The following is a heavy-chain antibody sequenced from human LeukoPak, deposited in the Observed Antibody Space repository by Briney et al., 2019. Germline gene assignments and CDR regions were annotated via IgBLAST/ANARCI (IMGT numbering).Heavy chain of an antibody. CDR1: GGSISTYY. V-gene: IGHV4-59*01. CDR2: VDYSGST. CDR3: AKDIGGRYYCHY. J-gene: IGHJ4*02. D-gene: IGHD3-10*01. Sequence: SETQSLICTVSGGSISTYYWSWIRQPPGKGLEWIGYVDYSGSTKYSPSRKSRVTMSVDTSKNQFSLKMSSVTAADTAVYYCAKDIGGRYYCHYWGEGTLVTVSS.